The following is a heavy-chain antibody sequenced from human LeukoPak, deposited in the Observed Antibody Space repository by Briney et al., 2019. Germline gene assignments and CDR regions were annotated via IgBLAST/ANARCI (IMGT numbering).Heavy chain of an antibody. Sequence: AASVTVSFKASGYTFTSYDINWVRQAPGQGLEWMGWMNPNSGNTGYAQKFQGRVTMTRNTSISTAYMELSSLRSEDTAVYYCARGCINIRSTSCYEYNWFDPWGQGTLVTVSS. J-gene: IGHJ5*02. CDR1: GYTFTSYD. D-gene: IGHD2-2*01. CDR2: MNPNSGNT. CDR3: ARGCINIRSTSCYEYNWFDP. V-gene: IGHV1-8*01.